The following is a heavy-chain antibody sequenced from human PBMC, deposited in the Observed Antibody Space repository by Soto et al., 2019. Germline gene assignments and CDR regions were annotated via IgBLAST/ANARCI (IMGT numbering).Heavy chain of an antibody. CDR2: IYYSGST. Sequence: SETLSLTCTVSGGSISSSSYYWGWIRQPPGKGLEWIGSIYYSGSTYYNPSLKSRVTISVDTSKNQFSLKLSSVTAADTAVYYCASRADCSGGSCYFFQHWGQGTLVTVSS. CDR1: GGSISSSSYY. J-gene: IGHJ1*01. D-gene: IGHD2-15*01. V-gene: IGHV4-39*01. CDR3: ASRADCSGGSCYFFQH.